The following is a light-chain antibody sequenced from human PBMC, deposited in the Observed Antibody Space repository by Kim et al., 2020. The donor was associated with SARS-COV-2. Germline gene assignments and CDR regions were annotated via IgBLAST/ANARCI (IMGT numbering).Light chain of an antibody. CDR1: LGIRDY. V-gene: IGKV1-27*01. CDR3: QKYDSAPWT. Sequence: ASVGDRVTITCRASLGIRDYLAWYQQKPGGVPKLLIYAASTLQSGVPLRFSGSGSGTDFTLNISDLQPEDAATYFCQKYDSAPWTFGQGTKVDIK. CDR2: AAS. J-gene: IGKJ1*01.